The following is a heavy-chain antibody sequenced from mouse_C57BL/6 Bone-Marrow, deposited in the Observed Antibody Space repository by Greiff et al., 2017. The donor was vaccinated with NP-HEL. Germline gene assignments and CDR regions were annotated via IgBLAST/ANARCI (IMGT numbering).Heavy chain of an antibody. V-gene: IGHV5-17*01. J-gene: IGHJ2*01. D-gene: IGHD2-3*01. CDR3: AREIYGGYYPPYFDY. CDR1: GFTFSDYG. CDR2: ISSGSSTI. Sequence: EVMLVESGGGLVKPGGSLKLSCAASGFTFSDYGMHWVRQAPEKGLEWVAYISSGSSTIYYADTVKGRFTISRDNAKNTLFLQMTSLRSEDTAMYYCAREIYGGYYPPYFDYWGQGTTLTVSS.